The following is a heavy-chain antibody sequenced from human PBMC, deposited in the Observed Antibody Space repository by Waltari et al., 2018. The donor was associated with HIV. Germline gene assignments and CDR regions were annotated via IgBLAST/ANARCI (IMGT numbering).Heavy chain of an antibody. V-gene: IGHV1-8*01. CDR3: LRGDCGGGSCDWFDP. CDR2: MNPKSGNT. D-gene: IGHD2-15*01. CDR1: GYTFTSYD. Sequence: QVQLVQSGAEVKKPGASLRVSCKASGYTFTSYDINWVRQASGRGLEWMGWMNPKSGNTGYAQKFQGRVNMTRNISISTAYMELSSLTSEDTALYYCLRGDCGGGSCDWFDPWGQGTLVSVSS. J-gene: IGHJ5*02.